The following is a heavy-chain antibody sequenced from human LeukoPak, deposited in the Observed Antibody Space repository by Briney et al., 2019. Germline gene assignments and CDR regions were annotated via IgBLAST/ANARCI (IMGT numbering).Heavy chain of an antibody. CDR2: ISYDGSNR. D-gene: IGHD4-17*01. CDR3: ARDLKARVTTAPDY. CDR1: GFTFSSYA. J-gene: IGHJ4*02. V-gene: IGHV3-30-3*01. Sequence: QPGRSLRLSCAASGFTFSSYAMHWVRQAPGKGLEWVAVISYDGSNRYYADSVKGRFTISRDNSKNTLYLQMNSLRAEDTAVYYCARDLKARVTTAPDYWGQGTLVTVSS.